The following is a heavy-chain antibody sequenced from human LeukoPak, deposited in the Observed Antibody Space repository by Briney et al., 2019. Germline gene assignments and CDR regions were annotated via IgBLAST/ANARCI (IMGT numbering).Heavy chain of an antibody. V-gene: IGHV4-59*01. CDR3: ARGGYGATRYFDL. D-gene: IGHD4-17*01. Sequence: FETLSLTCTVSGGSISSYYWSWIRQPPGKGLEWIGYMYYSGSTNYNPSLRSRVTISVDTSQNQLSLRLRSVIAADTAVYYCARGGYGATRYFDLWGRGTLVTVSS. CDR2: MYYSGST. J-gene: IGHJ2*01. CDR1: GGSISSYY.